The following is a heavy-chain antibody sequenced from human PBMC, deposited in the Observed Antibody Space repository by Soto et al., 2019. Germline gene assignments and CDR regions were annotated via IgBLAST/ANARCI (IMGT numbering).Heavy chain of an antibody. CDR2: IYYSGST. CDR3: ARTYYDFWSGYYGPEYYYYGMDV. D-gene: IGHD3-3*01. J-gene: IGHJ6*02. CDR1: GGSISSYY. Sequence: PSQTLSLTCTVSGGSISSYYWSWIRQPPGKGLEWIGYIYYSGSTNYNPSLKSRVTISVDTSKNQFSLKLSSVTAADTAVYYCARTYYDFWSGYYGPEYYYYGMDVCGQGTTVTVSS. V-gene: IGHV4-59*01.